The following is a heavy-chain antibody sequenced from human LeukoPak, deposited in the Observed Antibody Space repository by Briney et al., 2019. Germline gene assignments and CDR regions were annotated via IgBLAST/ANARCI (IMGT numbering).Heavy chain of an antibody. Sequence: SETLSLTCTVSGGSISSYYWSWIRQPPGKGLEWIGYIYYSGSTNYNPSLKSRVTISVDTSKNQFSLKLSSVTAADTAVYYCARVGVTDFGEFDYWGQGTLVTVSS. CDR3: ARVGVTDFGEFDY. D-gene: IGHD3-10*01. CDR2: IYYSGST. J-gene: IGHJ4*02. V-gene: IGHV4-59*01. CDR1: GGSISSYY.